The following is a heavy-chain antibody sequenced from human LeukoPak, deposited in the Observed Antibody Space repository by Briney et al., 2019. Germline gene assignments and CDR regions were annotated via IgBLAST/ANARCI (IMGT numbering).Heavy chain of an antibody. Sequence: SETLSLNCTVSGGSISPYYWRWIRQPPGKGLEWIGYIYYNGYTNYNPSLKSRVTMSVDMSKNQLSLKLSSVAAADTAVYYCASGQGIPVAWGAFNIWGQGTMVTVSS. D-gene: IGHD6-19*01. CDR3: ASGQGIPVAWGAFNI. V-gene: IGHV4-59*01. CDR2: IYYNGYT. CDR1: GGSISPYY. J-gene: IGHJ3*02.